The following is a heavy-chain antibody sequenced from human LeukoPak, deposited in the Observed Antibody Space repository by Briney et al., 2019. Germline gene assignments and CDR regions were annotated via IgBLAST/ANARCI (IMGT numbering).Heavy chain of an antibody. CDR2: IRSKAYGGTT. CDR1: GFTFGDYA. V-gene: IGHV3-49*04. CDR3: TRDSITMVRGVIIREYYFDY. Sequence: GGSLRLSCTASGFTFGDYAMSWVRQAPGKGLEWVGFIRSKAYGGTTEYAASVKGRFTISRDDSKSIAYLQMNSLKTEDTAVYYCTRDSITMVRGVIIREYYFDYWGQGTLVTVSS. D-gene: IGHD3-10*01. J-gene: IGHJ4*02.